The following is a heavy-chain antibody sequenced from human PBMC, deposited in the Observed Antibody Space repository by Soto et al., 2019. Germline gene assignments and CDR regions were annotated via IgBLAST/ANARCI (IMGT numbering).Heavy chain of an antibody. V-gene: IGHV1-18*01. Sequence: QVQLVKSRAEVKKPGASVKGSCNASRYTFINYGVSGVRQAPVQGLEWMGGISTNNFNTSYAQKLQGRVTLTTDTSTSIAYMELRRLRSDDTTVYYWAKVPEKWSKFLRYWGQGSLVTVS. D-gene: IGHD2-15*01. CDR1: RYTFINYG. CDR3: AKVPEKWSKFLRY. CDR2: ISTNNFNT. J-gene: IGHJ4*02.